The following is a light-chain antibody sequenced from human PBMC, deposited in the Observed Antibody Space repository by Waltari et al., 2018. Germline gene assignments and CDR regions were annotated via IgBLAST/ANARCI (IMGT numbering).Light chain of an antibody. J-gene: IGKJ4*01. V-gene: IGKV3-20*01. Sequence: IVLTQSPDTLSLSPGERATLSCRASQSIDSSTLAWYQHKPGQAPRLLIYGASSRATGFPDRFSGSGSGTDFTLTISRLEPGDFAVYYCQQYDGSVVTFGRGTKVEIK. CDR1: QSIDSST. CDR3: QQYDGSVVT. CDR2: GAS.